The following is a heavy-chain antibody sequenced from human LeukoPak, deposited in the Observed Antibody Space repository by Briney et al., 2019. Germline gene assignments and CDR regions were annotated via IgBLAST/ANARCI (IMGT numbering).Heavy chain of an antibody. J-gene: IGHJ4*02. CDR3: AKEIKGDYNCWSGYYLPYFDY. V-gene: IGHV3-23*01. CDR2: ISGSGGST. CDR1: GFTFSSYA. D-gene: IGHD3-3*01. Sequence: PGGSLRLSCAASGFTFSSYAMSWVRQAPGKALEWVSAISGSGGSTYYADSVKGRLTISRDNSKNTLYLQMHSLRAEDTAVYYCAKEIKGDYNCWSGYYLPYFDYWGQGTLVTVSS.